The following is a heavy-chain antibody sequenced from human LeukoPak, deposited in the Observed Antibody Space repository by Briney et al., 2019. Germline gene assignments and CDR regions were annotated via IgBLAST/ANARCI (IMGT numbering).Heavy chain of an antibody. Sequence: GGSLRLSCAASGFTFNSYEMIWGRQAPGKGLEWVSSISGSGRTIYIADSVKGRFNISRDSAKNSLYLHMNTLRVEDTALYYCARGGGSITMTHWGQGTLVTVSS. V-gene: IGHV3-48*03. J-gene: IGHJ4*02. D-gene: IGHD3-22*01. CDR2: ISGSGRTI. CDR3: ARGGGSITMTH. CDR1: GFTFNSYE.